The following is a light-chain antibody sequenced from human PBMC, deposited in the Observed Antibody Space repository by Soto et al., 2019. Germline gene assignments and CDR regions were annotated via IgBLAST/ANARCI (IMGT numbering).Light chain of an antibody. CDR2: DVS. V-gene: IGLV2-14*01. CDR3: SSSTSSSSLRV. CDR1: SSDVGGYNY. Sequence: QSALTQPASVSGSPGQSITISCTGTSSDVGGYNYVSWYQQHPGKAPKLMIYDVSNRPSGVSNRFSGSKSGNTASLTISGLQAEDEADYYCSSSTSSSSLRVFGTGTKLTDL. J-gene: IGLJ1*01.